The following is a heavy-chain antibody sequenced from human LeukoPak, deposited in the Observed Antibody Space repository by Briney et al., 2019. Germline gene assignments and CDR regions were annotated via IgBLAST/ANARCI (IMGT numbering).Heavy chain of an antibody. Sequence: SETLSLTCTVSGGSISSSSYYWGWIRQPPGKGLEWIGSIYYSGSTYYNPSLKSRVTISVDTSKNQFSLKLSSVTAADTAVYYCARVVAAAGKFDYWGQGTLVTVSS. D-gene: IGHD6-13*01. CDR1: GGSISSSSYY. J-gene: IGHJ4*02. CDR2: IYYSGST. CDR3: ARVVAAAGKFDY. V-gene: IGHV4-39*07.